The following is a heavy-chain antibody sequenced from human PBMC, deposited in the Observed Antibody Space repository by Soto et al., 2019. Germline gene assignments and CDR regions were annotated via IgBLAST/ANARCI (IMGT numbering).Heavy chain of an antibody. CDR1: GGSISSSNW. V-gene: IGHV4-4*02. CDR2: IYHSGST. Sequence: QVQLQESGPGLVKPSGTLSLTCAVSGGSISSSNWWSWVRQPPGKGLEWIGEIYHSGSTNYNPSLKIRVPISVDKSNDQFSLKAGLGTGADKAVYYCARKWFQWGGGFDYWGQGTLVTVSS. CDR3: ARKWFQWGGGFDY. J-gene: IGHJ4*02. D-gene: IGHD3-22*01.